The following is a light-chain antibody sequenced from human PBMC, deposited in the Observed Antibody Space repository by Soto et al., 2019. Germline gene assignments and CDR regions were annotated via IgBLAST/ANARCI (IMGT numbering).Light chain of an antibody. Sequence: DIQMTQSPSSLSASVGDRVTITCRASQGISNYLAWYQQKPGKVPKFLIYNESTLQSGVPSRLSGSGSGTDFTLTISSLQPEDVATYYCQKYNTAPWTFGQGNKVEIK. J-gene: IGKJ1*01. CDR3: QKYNTAPWT. V-gene: IGKV1-27*01. CDR2: NES. CDR1: QGISNY.